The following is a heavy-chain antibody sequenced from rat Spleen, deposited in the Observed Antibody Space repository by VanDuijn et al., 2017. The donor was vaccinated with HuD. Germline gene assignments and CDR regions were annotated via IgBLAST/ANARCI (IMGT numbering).Heavy chain of an antibody. CDR3: ARDWHYDGYSGWFAY. CDR1: GFSLTNYN. D-gene: IGHD1-12*03. V-gene: IGHV2-30*01. CDR2: IWTGGST. Sequence: QVQLKESGPGLVQPSQTLSLTCTVSGFSLTNYNVHWVRQPPGKGLEWMGVIWTGGSTAYNSLLKSRLSISRDTSKSQVFLKMNSLQTEDTATYYCARDWHYDGYSGWFAYWGQGTLVTVSS. J-gene: IGHJ3*01.